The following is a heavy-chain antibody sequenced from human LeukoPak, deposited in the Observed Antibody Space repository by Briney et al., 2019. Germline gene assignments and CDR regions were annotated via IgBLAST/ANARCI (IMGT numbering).Heavy chain of an antibody. D-gene: IGHD3-3*01. CDR3: AKDRRSAIRTISGILAS. V-gene: IGHV3-30*18. J-gene: IGHJ4*02. CDR2: ISYDGSNK. Sequence: GGSLRLSCAASGFTFSSYGMHWVRQAPGKGLEWVAVISYDGSNKYYADSVKGRFTISRDNSKNTLFLQMSSLRAEDTAVYYCAKDRRSAIRTISGILASWGQGILVTVSS. CDR1: GFTFSSYG.